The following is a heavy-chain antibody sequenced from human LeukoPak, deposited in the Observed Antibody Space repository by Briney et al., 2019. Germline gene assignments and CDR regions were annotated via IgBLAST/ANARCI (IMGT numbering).Heavy chain of an antibody. J-gene: IGHJ6*03. V-gene: IGHV4-4*07. Sequence: SETLSLTCTVSGGSISSYCWSWIRQPAGKGLEWIGRIYTSGSTNYNPSLKSRVTMSVDASKNHFSLKLTSVTAADTAMYYCARHPYQRSYYHFWSGYYMDVWGKGTTVTVSS. CDR3: ARHPYQRSYYHFWSGYYMDV. CDR2: IYTSGST. CDR1: GGSISSYC. D-gene: IGHD3-3*01.